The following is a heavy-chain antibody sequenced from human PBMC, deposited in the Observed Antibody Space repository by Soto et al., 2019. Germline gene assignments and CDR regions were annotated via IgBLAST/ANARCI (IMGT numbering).Heavy chain of an antibody. J-gene: IGHJ4*02. CDR2: ISGSGGST. Sequence: EVQLLESGGGLVQPGGSLRLSCAASGFTFSSYAMSWVRQAPGKGMEWVAAISGSGGSTYYADSVKGRFTISRDNSKNTLYLQVNSLRAEDAAVYYCAKDLVGSNADYFDYWGQGTLVTVSS. CDR1: GFTFSSYA. V-gene: IGHV3-23*01. D-gene: IGHD2-15*01. CDR3: AKDLVGSNADYFDY.